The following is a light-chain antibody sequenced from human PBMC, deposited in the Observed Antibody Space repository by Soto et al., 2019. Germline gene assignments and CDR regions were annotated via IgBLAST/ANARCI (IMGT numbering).Light chain of an antibody. CDR1: SSDVGGYNY. CDR2: GVT. CDR3: YSYAGRNIWV. J-gene: IGLJ3*02. V-gene: IGLV2-8*01. Sequence: QSALPQPASVSGSPGQSITISCTGTSSDVGGYNYVSWYQQHPGKAPKLMIFGVTERPSGVPDRFSGSKSGNAASLTVSGLQADDEAVYYCYSYAGRNIWVFGGGTKVTVL.